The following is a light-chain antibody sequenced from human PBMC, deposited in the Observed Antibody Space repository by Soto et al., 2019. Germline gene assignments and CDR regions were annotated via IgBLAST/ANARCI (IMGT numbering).Light chain of an antibody. Sequence: QSVLTQPASVSGSPGQSITTSCTGTSSDVGGYNYVSWYQQHPGKVPKLMIYEVSNRPSGVVNRFSGSKSGNTASLTISGLQAEDEADYYCSSFTSSSTQVFGTGTKVTVL. CDR3: SSFTSSSTQV. CDR1: SSDVGGYNY. CDR2: EVS. V-gene: IGLV2-14*01. J-gene: IGLJ1*01.